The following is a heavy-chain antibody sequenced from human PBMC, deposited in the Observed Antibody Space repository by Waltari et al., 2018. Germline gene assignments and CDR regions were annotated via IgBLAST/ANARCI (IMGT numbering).Heavy chain of an antibody. CDR2: IYYSGST. CDR1: GGSISSSSYY. J-gene: IGHJ1*01. Sequence: QLQLQESGPGLVKPSAPLSLTCTVSGGSISSSSYYWGCIRQPPGTGLEWIGSIYYSGSTYYNPSLKSRVTISVDTSKNQFSLKLSSVTAADTAVYYCARMVAVAGSRSSPREYFQHWGQGTLVTVSS. V-gene: IGHV4-39*07. CDR3: ARMVAVAGSRSSPREYFQH. D-gene: IGHD6-19*01.